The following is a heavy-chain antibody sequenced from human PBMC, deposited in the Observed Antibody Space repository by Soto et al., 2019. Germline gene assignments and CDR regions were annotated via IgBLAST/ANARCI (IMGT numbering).Heavy chain of an antibody. CDR1: GFTFSSYA. V-gene: IGHV3-23*01. D-gene: IGHD3-10*01. J-gene: IGHJ6*02. CDR2: ISGSGGST. CDR3: AKYSSKGGSGAGYYGMHV. Sequence: HPGGSLRLSCAASGFTFSSYAMSWVRQAPGKGLEWVSAISGSGGSTYYADSVKGRFTISRDNSKNTLYLQMNSLRAEDTAVYYCAKYSSKGGSGAGYYGMHVWGQGTTVTVSS.